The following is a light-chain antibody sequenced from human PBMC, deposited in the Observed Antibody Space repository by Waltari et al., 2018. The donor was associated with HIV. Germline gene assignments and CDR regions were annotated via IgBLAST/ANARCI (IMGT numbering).Light chain of an antibody. J-gene: IGKJ1*01. V-gene: IGKV3-20*01. Sequence: DIVLTQSTGTLSLSPGERATLSCRASQSVRSSFLAWYQQKPGQAPRLLIYGASSRATGIPDRCSCSGSGTDFTLTISRVEPEDLAVYYCQQYRSSQWTFGQGTKVEIK. CDR2: GAS. CDR3: QQYRSSQWT. CDR1: QSVRSSF.